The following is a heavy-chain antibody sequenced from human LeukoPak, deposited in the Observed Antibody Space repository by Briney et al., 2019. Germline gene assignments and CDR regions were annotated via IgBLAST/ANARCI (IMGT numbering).Heavy chain of an antibody. CDR3: ARSGGIVGATTGDY. Sequence: GASVTVSCTASGYTFSTYGISWMRQAPGQGLEWMGWINAGNGNTKYSQKFQGRVTITRDTSASTAYMELSSLRSEDTAVYYCARSGGIVGATTGDYWGQGTLVTVSS. CDR2: INAGNGNT. CDR1: GYTFSTYG. V-gene: IGHV1-3*01. J-gene: IGHJ4*02. D-gene: IGHD1-26*01.